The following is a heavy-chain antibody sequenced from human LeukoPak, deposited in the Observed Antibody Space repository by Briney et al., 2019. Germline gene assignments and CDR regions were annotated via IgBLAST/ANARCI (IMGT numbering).Heavy chain of an antibody. J-gene: IGHJ4*02. CDR3: AKESRKFDY. V-gene: IGHV3-43*02. Sequence: GGSLRLSCVPSGLNFDDPAMHWVRQAPGKGLEWVSLISADGGSTFSADSVKGRFSISRDNSKNSLYLQMNSLRSEDTAMYYCAKESRKFDYWGQGTLVAVSS. CDR1: GLNFDDPA. CDR2: ISADGGST. D-gene: IGHD2-21*01.